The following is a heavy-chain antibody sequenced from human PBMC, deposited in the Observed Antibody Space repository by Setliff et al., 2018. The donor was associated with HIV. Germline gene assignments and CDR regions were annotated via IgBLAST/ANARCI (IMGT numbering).Heavy chain of an antibody. CDR1: GFIFNDYY. J-gene: IGHJ3*01. CDR2: ISGIGDVT. Sequence: PGGSLRLSCKASGFIFNDYYINWIRQASGKGLEWVSYISGIGDVTDFADSVKGRFSISRDNSKNTLFLQMNSLRAEDTALYYCVTMVRGVFDAFDVWGQGTMVTVSS. V-gene: IGHV3-11*01. CDR3: VTMVRGVFDAFDV. D-gene: IGHD3-10*01.